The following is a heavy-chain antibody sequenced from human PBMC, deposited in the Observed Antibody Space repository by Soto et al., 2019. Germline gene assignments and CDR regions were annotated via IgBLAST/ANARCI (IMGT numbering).Heavy chain of an antibody. CDR3: ARLGNYYGSRWLDP. J-gene: IGHJ5*02. CDR1: GGSISSYY. CDR2: IYYSGST. D-gene: IGHD3-10*01. V-gene: IGHV4-59*08. Sequence: PSETLSLTCTVSGGSISSYYWSWIRQPPGKGLEWIGYIYYSGSTNYNPSLKSRVTISVDTSKNQFSLKLSSVTAADTAVYYCARLGNYYGSRWLDPWGQGTLVTAPQ.